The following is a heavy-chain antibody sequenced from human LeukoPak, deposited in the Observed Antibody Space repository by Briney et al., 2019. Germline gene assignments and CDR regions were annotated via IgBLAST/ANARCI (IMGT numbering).Heavy chain of an antibody. V-gene: IGHV3-21*01. J-gene: IGHJ3*02. CDR3: ARAPGGQDAFDI. CDR2: ISSSSSYI. D-gene: IGHD2-15*01. Sequence: GGSLRLSCAASGFTFSSYSMNWVRQAPGKGLEWVSSISSSSSYIYYADSVKGRFTISRDNAKNSLYLQMNSLRAEDTAVYYCARAPGGQDAFDIWGQGTMATVSS. CDR1: GFTFSSYS.